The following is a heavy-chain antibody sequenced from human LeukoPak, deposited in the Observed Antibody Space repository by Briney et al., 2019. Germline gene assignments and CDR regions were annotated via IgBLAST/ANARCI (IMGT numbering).Heavy chain of an antibody. CDR1: GFTFSSYA. CDR3: ARVGYSGYDYDY. D-gene: IGHD5-12*01. J-gene: IGHJ4*02. CDR2: ISGSGDST. Sequence: GGSLRLSCEASGFTFSSYAMSWVRQAPGKGLEWVSVISGSGDSTYYADSVEGRCTVSRDNSKDALYLQMNSLRAEDTAVYYCARVGYSGYDYDYWGQGTLVTVSS. V-gene: IGHV3-23*01.